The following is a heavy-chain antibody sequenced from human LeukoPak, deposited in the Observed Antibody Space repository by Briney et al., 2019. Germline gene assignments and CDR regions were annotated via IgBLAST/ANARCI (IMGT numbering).Heavy chain of an antibody. J-gene: IGHJ4*02. CDR2: INGDASST. D-gene: IGHD5-18*01. V-gene: IGHV3-74*01. CDR1: GLTLSGYW. Sequence: GGSLRLSCAASGLTLSGYWMHWVRQAPGKGLVXXXRINGDASSTSYADSVKGRFTISRDNAKSTLYLQMNSLRVEDTAVYYCARARGNTYGYFEYWGQGTLVTVSS. CDR3: ARARGNTYGYFEY.